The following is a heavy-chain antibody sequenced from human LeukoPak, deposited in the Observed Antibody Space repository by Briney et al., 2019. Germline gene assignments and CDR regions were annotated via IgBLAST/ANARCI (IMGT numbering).Heavy chain of an antibody. CDR2: ISWNSGSI. CDR3: AKDRGDLFHYFDY. CDR1: GFTFDDYA. J-gene: IGHJ4*02. Sequence: GGSLRLSCAASGFTFDDYAMHWVRQAPGKGLEWVSGISWNSGSIGYADSVKGRFTISRDNAKNSLYLQMNSLRAEDMALYYCAKDRGDLFHYFDYWGQGTLVTVSS. D-gene: IGHD7-27*01. V-gene: IGHV3-9*03.